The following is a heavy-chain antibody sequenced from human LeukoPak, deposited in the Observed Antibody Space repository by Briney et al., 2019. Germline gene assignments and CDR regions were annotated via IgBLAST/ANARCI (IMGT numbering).Heavy chain of an antibody. Sequence: GGSLRLSCSASGFTFSRYAMHWVRQAPGKGLEYVSGINDNGGRTHYGDSVKGRFSISRDNSKNTLHLQISTLRAEDTALYYCVKDVGGSYAFDYWGRGILVTVAS. CDR1: GFTFSRYA. V-gene: IGHV3-64D*09. CDR2: INDNGGRT. D-gene: IGHD1-26*01. CDR3: VKDVGGSYAFDY. J-gene: IGHJ4*02.